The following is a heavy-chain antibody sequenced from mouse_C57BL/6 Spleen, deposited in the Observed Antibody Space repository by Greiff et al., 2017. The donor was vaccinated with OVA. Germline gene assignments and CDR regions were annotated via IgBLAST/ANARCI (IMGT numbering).Heavy chain of an antibody. Sequence: QVQLQQPGAELVKPGASVKLSCKASGYTFTSYWMQWVNQRPGQGLEWIGYINPSSGYTKYNQKFKDKATLTADKSSSTAYMQLSSLTYEDSAVYYCARSKNYGSSDWYFDVWGTGTTVTVSS. J-gene: IGHJ1*03. D-gene: IGHD1-1*01. CDR1: GYTFTSYW. V-gene: IGHV1-7*01. CDR3: ARSKNYGSSDWYFDV. CDR2: INPSSGYT.